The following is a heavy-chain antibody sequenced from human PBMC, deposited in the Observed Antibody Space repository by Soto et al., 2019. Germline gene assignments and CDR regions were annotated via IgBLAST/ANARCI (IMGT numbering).Heavy chain of an antibody. Sequence: QVQLQESGPGLVKPSQTLSLTCTVSGGSISSGDYYWSWIRQPPGKGLEWIGYIYYSGSTYYNPSLKSRVTISVDTSKNQFSLKLSSVTAADTAMYYCARVGAVVPAASDYWGQGTLVTVSS. D-gene: IGHD2-2*01. CDR3: ARVGAVVPAASDY. V-gene: IGHV4-30-4*01. CDR1: GGSISSGDYY. CDR2: IYYSGST. J-gene: IGHJ4*02.